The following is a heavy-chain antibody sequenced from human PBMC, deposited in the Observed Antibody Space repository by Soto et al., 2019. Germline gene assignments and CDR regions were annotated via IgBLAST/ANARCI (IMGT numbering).Heavy chain of an antibody. D-gene: IGHD4-17*01. CDR2: IIPILGIA. CDR1: GGTFSSYT. Sequence: QVQLVQSGAEVKKPGSSVKVSCKASGGTFSSYTISWVRQAPGQGLEWMGRIIPILGIANYAQNFQGRVTITADKSTSTAYMELSSLRSEDTAVYYCARDGPSTRLYDYWGQGTLVTVSS. J-gene: IGHJ4*02. CDR3: ARDGPSTRLYDY. V-gene: IGHV1-69*08.